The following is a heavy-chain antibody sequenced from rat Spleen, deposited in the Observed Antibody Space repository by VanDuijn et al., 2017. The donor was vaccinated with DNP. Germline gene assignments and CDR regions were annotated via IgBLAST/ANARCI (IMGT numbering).Heavy chain of an antibody. CDR3: ATGVYGGYEDWFAY. V-gene: IGHV5-46*01. CDR2: ISSSGVST. J-gene: IGHJ3*01. CDR1: GFIFGSFP. D-gene: IGHD1-11*01. Sequence: EVQLVESGGGLVQPGGSLKLSCVGSGFIFGSFPMMWVRQAPTKGLEWVATISSSGVSTYYRDSVKGRFTISRDNAKNTQYLQMDSLTSEDTATYYCATGVYGGYEDWFAYWGQGTLVTVSS.